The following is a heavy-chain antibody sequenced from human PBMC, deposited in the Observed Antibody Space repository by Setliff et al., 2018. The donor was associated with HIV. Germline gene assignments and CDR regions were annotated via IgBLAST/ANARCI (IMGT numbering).Heavy chain of an antibody. J-gene: IGHJ6*03. CDR3: ARARNYDWGMDV. V-gene: IGHV5-51*01. CDR1: GYSFTGYW. D-gene: IGHD3-16*01. CDR2: IYPADSDT. Sequence: PGESLKISCKASGYSFTGYWVGWVRQMPGKGLEWMGIIYPADSDTRYWPSFEGQVTISADKSISTAYLQWSSLKASDTAMYYCARARNYDWGMDVWGKGTTVTVS.